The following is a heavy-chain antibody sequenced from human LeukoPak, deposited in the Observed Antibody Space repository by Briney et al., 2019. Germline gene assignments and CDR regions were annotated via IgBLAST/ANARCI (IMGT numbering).Heavy chain of an antibody. V-gene: IGHV3-30*18. Sequence: PGRSLRLSCAASGFTFSSYGMHWVRQAPGKGLEWVAVVSYDGSNKYYADSVKGRFTISRDNSKNTLYLQMNSLIAEDTAVYYCAKDLYYYDSSPPFDYWGQGTLVTVSS. CDR3: AKDLYYYDSSPPFDY. J-gene: IGHJ4*02. CDR2: VSYDGSNK. D-gene: IGHD3-22*01. CDR1: GFTFSSYG.